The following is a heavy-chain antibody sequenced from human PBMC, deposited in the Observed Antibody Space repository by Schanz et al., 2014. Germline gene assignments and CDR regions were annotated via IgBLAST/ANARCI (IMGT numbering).Heavy chain of an antibody. J-gene: IGHJ6*02. CDR1: GFTFSDYY. V-gene: IGHV3-11*01. D-gene: IGHD6-6*01. CDR3: ASAPPPYSSSPYYWYYGMDV. CDR2: ISNSGYTI. Sequence: QVQLVESGGGLVKPGGSLRLSCAASGFTFSDYYMNWIRQAPGKGLEWVSYISNSGYTIYYADSVKGRFTISRDNAKTSLYLQMTSWRAEDTAVYSCASAPPPYSSSPYYWYYGMDVWGQGTTVTVSS.